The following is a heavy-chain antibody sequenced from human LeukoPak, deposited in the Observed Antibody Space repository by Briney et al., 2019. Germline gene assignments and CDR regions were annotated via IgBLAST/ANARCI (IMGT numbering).Heavy chain of an antibody. Sequence: GGSLRLSCSASGFTFSRYTIHWVRQAPGKGLEFVSSITSNGGSTYYADSVKGRFTISRDNSKNTLPLQMSSLRAEDTAVYYCVKDPYDLDVWGQGTTVTVSS. CDR2: ITSNGGST. V-gene: IGHV3-64D*06. CDR1: GFTFSRYT. CDR3: VKDPYDLDV. J-gene: IGHJ6*02.